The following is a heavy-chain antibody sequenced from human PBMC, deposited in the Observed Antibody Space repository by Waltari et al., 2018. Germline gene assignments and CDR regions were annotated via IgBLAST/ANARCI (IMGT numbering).Heavy chain of an antibody. CDR2: ISYDGSNK. Sequence: QVQLVESGGGVVQPGRSLRLSCAASGFTFSSFGMHWVRQAPGKGLEWVAVISYDGSNKNYADAVKGRFTISRDNSKNTLYLQMNSLRAEDTAVYYCAKAPGDFWSGYTPGGMDVWGQGTTVTVSS. V-gene: IGHV3-30*18. CDR3: AKAPGDFWSGYTPGGMDV. D-gene: IGHD3-3*01. CDR1: GFTFSSFG. J-gene: IGHJ6*02.